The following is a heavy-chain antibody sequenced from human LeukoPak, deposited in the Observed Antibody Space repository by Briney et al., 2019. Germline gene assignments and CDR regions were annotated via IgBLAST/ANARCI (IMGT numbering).Heavy chain of an antibody. CDR3: AKTYSSSVVSKIDY. CDR2: ISGSGAST. V-gene: IGHV3-23*01. Sequence: PGGSLRLSCAASGSTFSSYAMTWVRQAPGKGLEWVSAISGSGASTYYADSVKGRFTISRDNSENTLYLQMNSLRAEDTAVYYCAKTYSSSVVSKIDYWGQGTLVTVSS. D-gene: IGHD6-13*01. CDR1: GSTFSSYA. J-gene: IGHJ4*02.